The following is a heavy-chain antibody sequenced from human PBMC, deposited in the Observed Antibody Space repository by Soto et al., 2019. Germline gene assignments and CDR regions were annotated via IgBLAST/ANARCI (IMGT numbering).Heavy chain of an antibody. Sequence: QVQLVQSGAEVKKPGASVKVSCKASGYTFTSYGISWVRQAPGQGLEWMGWISAYNGNTNYAQKLQGRVTMTTDTSTSTEYMGLQSLSSDDTLEYYCARDSCGYSSGWYDYWGQGTLVTVSS. CDR3: ARDSCGYSSGWYDY. CDR1: GYTFTSYG. D-gene: IGHD6-19*01. CDR2: ISAYNGNT. J-gene: IGHJ5*01. V-gene: IGHV1-18*01.